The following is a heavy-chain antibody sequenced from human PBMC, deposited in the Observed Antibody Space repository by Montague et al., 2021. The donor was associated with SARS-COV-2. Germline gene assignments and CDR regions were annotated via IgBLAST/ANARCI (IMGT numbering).Heavy chain of an antibody. V-gene: IGHV4-59*08. CDR1: GGSISSYD. J-gene: IGHJ4*02. Sequence: SETLSLTCTVSGGSISSYDRSWIRQPPGKGLEWIGYIYYSGSANYKPSLKSRVTISVDTSKNQFSLKLSSVTAADTAVYYCARGFDSWGQGTLVTVSS. CDR3: ARGFDS. CDR2: IYYSGSA.